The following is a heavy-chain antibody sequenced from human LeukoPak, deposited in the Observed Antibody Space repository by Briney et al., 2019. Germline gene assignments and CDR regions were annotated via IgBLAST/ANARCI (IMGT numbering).Heavy chain of an antibody. CDR1: GYTFTSYG. Sequence: ASVKVSCKASGYTFTSYGVSWVRQAPGQGLERMGWISAYNGNTNYAQKLQGRVTMTTDTPTSTAYMELRGLRSDDTAVYYCARVVVVGDNYFDYWGQGTLVTVSS. D-gene: IGHD2-15*01. CDR3: ARVVVVGDNYFDY. V-gene: IGHV1-18*01. CDR2: ISAYNGNT. J-gene: IGHJ4*02.